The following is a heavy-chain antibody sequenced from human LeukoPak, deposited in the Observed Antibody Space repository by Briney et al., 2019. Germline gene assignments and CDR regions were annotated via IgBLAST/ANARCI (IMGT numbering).Heavy chain of an antibody. CDR1: GGSISSYY. Sequence: SETLSLTCTVSGGSISSYYWSWIRQPAGKGLEWIGRIYTSGSTNYNPSLKSRVTMSVDTSKNRFSLKLSSVTAADTAVYYCARVSRGSYSSSWFDPWGQGTLVTVSS. CDR2: IYTSGST. V-gene: IGHV4-4*07. CDR3: ARVSRGSYSSSWFDP. D-gene: IGHD1-26*01. J-gene: IGHJ5*02.